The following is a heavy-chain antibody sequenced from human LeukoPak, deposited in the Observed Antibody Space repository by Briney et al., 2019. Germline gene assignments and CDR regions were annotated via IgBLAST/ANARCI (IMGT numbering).Heavy chain of an antibody. CDR1: GDSISSSSYY. D-gene: IGHD3-16*01. Sequence: SETLSLTCTVSGDSISSSSYYWGWIRQPPGKGLEWIGIIYYSGSTNYNPSLKSRVTISVDTSKNQFSLKLSSVTAADTAVYYCASGATSWAHMDVWGKGTTVTVSS. J-gene: IGHJ6*03. CDR3: ASGATSWAHMDV. V-gene: IGHV4-39*07. CDR2: IYYSGST.